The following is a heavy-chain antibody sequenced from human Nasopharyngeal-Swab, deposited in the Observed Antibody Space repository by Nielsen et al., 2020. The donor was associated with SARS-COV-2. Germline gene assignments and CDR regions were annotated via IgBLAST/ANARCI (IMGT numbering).Heavy chain of an antibody. D-gene: IGHD3-3*01. CDR2: VTPEDGEP. CDR3: ASEGSGVFGVVIYAFDI. V-gene: IGHV1-24*01. J-gene: IGHJ3*02. Sequence: ASVKVSCKVSGYTLTVLPIHWVRQAPGKGLEWMGTVTPEDGEPIYAQNFQGRVTTTEDTSTYTAYLELSSLRSEDTAVYYCASEGSGVFGVVIYAFDIWGPGTLVTVSS. CDR1: GYTLTVLP.